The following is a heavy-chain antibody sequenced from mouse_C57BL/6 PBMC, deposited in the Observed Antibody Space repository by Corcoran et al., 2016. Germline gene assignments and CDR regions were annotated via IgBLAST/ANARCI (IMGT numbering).Heavy chain of an antibody. CDR1: GYTFTDYY. CDR2: INPNNGGT. V-gene: IGHV1-26*01. D-gene: IGHD1-1*01. CDR3: ARSSYVPSWFAY. J-gene: IGHJ3*01. Sequence: EVQLQQSGPELVKPGASVKISCKASGYTFTDYYMNWVKQSHGKSLEWIGDINPNNGGTSYNQKFKGKATLTVDKSSSTAYMELRSLTSEDSAVYYGARSSYVPSWFAYWGQGTLVTVSA.